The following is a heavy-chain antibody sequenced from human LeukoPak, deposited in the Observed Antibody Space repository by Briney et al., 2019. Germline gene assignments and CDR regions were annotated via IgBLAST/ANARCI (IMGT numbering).Heavy chain of an antibody. D-gene: IGHD2-8*02. V-gene: IGHV3-64D*06. Sequence: GESLRLSCSTSGFTFSNHFMHWVRQAPGKGLEYVSSIGPNGASTLYADSVKGRFTISRDNSKNALYLQLTSLRLEDTALYYCVKDLPGPWSFDYWGQGPLVTVPS. CDR1: GFTFSNHF. J-gene: IGHJ4*02. CDR2: IGPNGAST. CDR3: VKDLPGPWSFDY.